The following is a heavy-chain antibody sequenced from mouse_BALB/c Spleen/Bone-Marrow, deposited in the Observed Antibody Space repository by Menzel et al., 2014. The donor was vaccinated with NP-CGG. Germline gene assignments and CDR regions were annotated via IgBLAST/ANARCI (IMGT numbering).Heavy chain of an antibody. CDR1: GFAFSRYW. CDR2: IDPDSSTI. Sequence: EVQVVESGGGLVQPGGSLKLSCAASGFAFSRYWMSWVRQAPGKGLEWIGEIDPDSSTINYTPSLKDKFIISRDNAKKTQFLQMSKVRSEDTAHYYCASLYYYGYFDVWGAGTTVTVSS. V-gene: IGHV4-1*02. D-gene: IGHD1-1*01. J-gene: IGHJ1*01. CDR3: ASLYYYGYFDV.